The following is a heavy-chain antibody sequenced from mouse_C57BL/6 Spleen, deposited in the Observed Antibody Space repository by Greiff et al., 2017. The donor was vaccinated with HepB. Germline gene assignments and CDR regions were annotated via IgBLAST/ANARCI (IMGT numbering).Heavy chain of an antibody. J-gene: IGHJ2*01. CDR3: ARGITTVVAPGFY. D-gene: IGHD1-1*01. Sequence: QVQLQQSGPELVKPGASVKISCKASGYAFSSSWMNWVKQRPGKGLEWIGRIYPGDGDTNYNGKFKGKATLTADKSSSTAYMQLSSLTSEDSAVYFCARGITTVVAPGFYWGQGTTLTVSS. CDR1: GYAFSSSW. V-gene: IGHV1-82*01. CDR2: IYPGDGDT.